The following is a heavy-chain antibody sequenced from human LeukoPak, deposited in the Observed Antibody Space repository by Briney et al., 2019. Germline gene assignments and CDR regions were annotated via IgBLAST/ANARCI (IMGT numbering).Heavy chain of an antibody. CDR1: GFTFSGSA. CDR2: IRSKANSYAT. CDR3: TRLQTQRGYYYYYMDV. V-gene: IGHV3-73*01. Sequence: PGGSLRLSCAASGFTFSGSAMHWVRQASGKGLEWVGRIRSKANSYATAYAASVKGRFTISRDDSKNTAYLQMNSLKTEDTAVYYCTRLQTQRGYYYYYMDVWGKGTTVTVSS. J-gene: IGHJ6*03. D-gene: IGHD6-25*01.